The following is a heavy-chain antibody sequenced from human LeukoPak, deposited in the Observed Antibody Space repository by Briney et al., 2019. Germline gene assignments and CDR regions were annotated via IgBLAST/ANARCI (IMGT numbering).Heavy chain of an antibody. CDR1: GFTFNNAW. J-gene: IGHJ4*02. CDR2: IKSKTDGGTT. CDR3: TTFLCYCSGGSCHSPMDY. Sequence: GGSLRLSCAASGFTFNNAWMTWVRQAPGKGLEWVGRIKSKTDGGTTDYAAPVKGRFTISRDDSKNTLYLQMNSLKTEDTAVYYCTTFLCYCSGGSCHSPMDYWGQGTLVTVSS. D-gene: IGHD2-15*01. V-gene: IGHV3-15*01.